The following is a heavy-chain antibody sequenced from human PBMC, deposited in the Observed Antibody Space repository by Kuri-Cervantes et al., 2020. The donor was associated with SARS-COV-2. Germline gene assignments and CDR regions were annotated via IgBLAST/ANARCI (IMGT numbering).Heavy chain of an antibody. CDR2: ISGSGGSI. V-gene: IGHV3-23*01. Sequence: GGSLRLSCAASGFTFSSYAMSWVRQAPGKGLEWVSAISGSGGSIYYADSVKGRFTISRDNSKNTLYLQMNSLRAEDTAVYYCAKGDYCSSTSCYSYYYYYGMDVWGQGTTVTVSS. J-gene: IGHJ6*02. D-gene: IGHD2-2*01. CDR3: AKGDYCSSTSCYSYYYYYGMDV. CDR1: GFTFSSYA.